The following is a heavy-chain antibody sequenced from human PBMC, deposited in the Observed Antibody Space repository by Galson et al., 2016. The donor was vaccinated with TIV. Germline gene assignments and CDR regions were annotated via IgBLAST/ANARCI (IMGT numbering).Heavy chain of an antibody. D-gene: IGHD2/OR15-2a*01. Sequence: LRLSCAVSGFTLRNAWMSWVRQAPGKGLEWVGRIKSETDDGTTDYAAPVKGRFTISRDDSENTLYLQLSSLNAEDTAVYYCATVGNPAYFKFWGQGTLVTVSS. CDR2: IKSETDDGTT. V-gene: IGHV3-15*01. CDR3: ATVGNPAYFKF. J-gene: IGHJ4*02. CDR1: GFTLRNAW.